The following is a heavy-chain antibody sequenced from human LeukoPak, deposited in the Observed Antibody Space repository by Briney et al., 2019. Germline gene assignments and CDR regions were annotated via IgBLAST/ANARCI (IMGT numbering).Heavy chain of an antibody. Sequence: PSETLSLTCTVSGASITGYYWSWIRQPPGKGLEWIGNIYYSGNTNYNPSLKSRVAMSVDMSKSHFSLKLSSVTAADTAVYHCARRHQVSSYSPYAFDIWGQGTMVTVSS. D-gene: IGHD6-6*01. V-gene: IGHV4-59*08. CDR2: IYYSGNT. CDR1: GASITGYY. CDR3: ARRHQVSSYSPYAFDI. J-gene: IGHJ3*02.